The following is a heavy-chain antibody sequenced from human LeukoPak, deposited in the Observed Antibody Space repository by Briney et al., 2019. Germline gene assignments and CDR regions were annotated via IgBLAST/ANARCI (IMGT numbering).Heavy chain of an antibody. J-gene: IGHJ4*02. CDR3: ARDGPGGSSGSPFDY. V-gene: IGHV4-39*07. D-gene: IGHD6-6*01. CDR1: GGSISSSSYY. Sequence: SETLSLTCTVSGGSISSSSYYWGWIRQPPGKGLEWIGSIYYSGSTYYNPSLKSRVTISVDTSKNQFSLKLSSVTAADTAVYSCARDGPGGSSGSPFDYWGQGTLVTVSS. CDR2: IYYSGST.